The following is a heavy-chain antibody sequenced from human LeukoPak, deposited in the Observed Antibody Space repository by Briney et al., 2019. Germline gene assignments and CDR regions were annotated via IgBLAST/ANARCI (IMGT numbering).Heavy chain of an antibody. V-gene: IGHV1-18*01. CDR3: ARKSSGWSMFDP. CDR2: ISAYNGNT. Sequence: GASVKVSCKASGYTFTSYGISWVRQAPGHGLEWMGWISAYNGNTNYAQKLQGRITMTTDTSTSMDYMRLRSLRSDVTAVYCCARKSSGWSMFDPWGQGTLVTVSS. D-gene: IGHD6-19*01. CDR1: GYTFTSYG. J-gene: IGHJ5*02.